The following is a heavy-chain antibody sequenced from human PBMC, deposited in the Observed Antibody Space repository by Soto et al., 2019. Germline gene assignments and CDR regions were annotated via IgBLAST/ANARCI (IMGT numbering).Heavy chain of an antibody. CDR2: IKSKTDGGTT. V-gene: IGHV3-15*07. CDR1: GFTFSNAW. D-gene: IGHD3-22*01. CDR3: TTSGGGYYDSSGYYPVDY. J-gene: IGHJ4*02. Sequence: EVQLVESGGGLVKPGGSLRLSCAASGFTFSNAWMNWVRQAPGKGLEWVGRIKSKTDGGTTDYAAPVIGRFTISRDDSKNTLYLQMNSLKTEDTAVYYCTTSGGGYYDSSGYYPVDYWGQGTLVTVSS.